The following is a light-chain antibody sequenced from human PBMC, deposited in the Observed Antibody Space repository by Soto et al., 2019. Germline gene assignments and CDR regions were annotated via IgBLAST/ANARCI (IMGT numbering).Light chain of an antibody. Sequence: DILLIQSTATLSASVGDRITITCRASENIFKFLAWYQQRSGSAPNLLIYAASDLEKGVPSRISGSGSGTEFTLTIDNLQPNDSATYFCQHYHSQSITFGGGTQVDVK. V-gene: IGKV1-5*01. CDR1: ENIFKF. CDR3: QHYHSQSIT. CDR2: AAS. J-gene: IGKJ4*01.